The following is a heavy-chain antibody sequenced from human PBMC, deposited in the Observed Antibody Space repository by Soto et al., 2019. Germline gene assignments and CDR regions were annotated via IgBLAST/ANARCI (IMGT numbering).Heavy chain of an antibody. CDR2: MYNTGST. D-gene: IGHD2-21*02. J-gene: IGHJ6*02. V-gene: IGHV4-59*01. CDR3: ARDLWGYCGTDCYPLDV. CDR1: GGSISSYY. Sequence: PSXTLSLTCTVSGGSISSYYWSWIRQPPVNGLEWIGYMYNTGSTIYNPSLKSRVTISVDTSKNQFSLKLNSVTAADTAVYYCARDLWGYCGTDCYPLDVWGQGTTVTVSS.